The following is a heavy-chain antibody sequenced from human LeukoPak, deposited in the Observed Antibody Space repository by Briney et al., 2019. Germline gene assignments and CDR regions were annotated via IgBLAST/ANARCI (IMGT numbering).Heavy chain of an antibody. CDR1: GYTLTELS. Sequence: GASVKVSCKVSGYTLTELSMHWVRQAPGKGLEWMGGFDPEDGETIYAQKFQGRVTITTDESTSTAYMELSSLRSEDTAVYYCARVSPRLGISSGWSVNWFDPWGQGTLVTVSS. D-gene: IGHD6-19*01. CDR3: ARVSPRLGISSGWSVNWFDP. V-gene: IGHV1-24*01. J-gene: IGHJ5*02. CDR2: FDPEDGET.